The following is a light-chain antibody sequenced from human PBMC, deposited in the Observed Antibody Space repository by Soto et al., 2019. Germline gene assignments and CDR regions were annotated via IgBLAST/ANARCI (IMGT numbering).Light chain of an antibody. CDR2: DVS. J-gene: IGLJ1*01. Sequence: QCALTQPASVSGSPGKPITISCTGTSSDVGGYNYVSGYQQHPGKAPKLMLYDVSNRPSGVSNRFSGSKSGNTASLTISGLQAEDEADYYCSSYTSSSLYVFGTGTKLTVL. CDR1: SSDVGGYNY. CDR3: SSYTSSSLYV. V-gene: IGLV2-14*01.